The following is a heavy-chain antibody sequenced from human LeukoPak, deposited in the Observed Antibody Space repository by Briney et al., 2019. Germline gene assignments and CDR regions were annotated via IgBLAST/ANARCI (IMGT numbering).Heavy chain of an antibody. Sequence: KTSETLSLTCTVSGGSISNGTSYWTWIRQPAGKSLEWLGRIYTSGSTNYNPSLKSRVTISVDTSKNQFSLNLSSVTAADTAVYYCARDQALGYGWPTVLAIDIWGQGTMVTVSS. CDR1: GGSISNGTSY. J-gene: IGHJ3*02. CDR3: ARDQALGYGWPTVLAIDI. CDR2: IYTSGST. D-gene: IGHD6-19*01. V-gene: IGHV4-61*02.